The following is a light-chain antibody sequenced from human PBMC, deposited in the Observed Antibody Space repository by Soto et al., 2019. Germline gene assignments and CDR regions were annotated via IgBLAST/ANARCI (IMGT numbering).Light chain of an antibody. J-gene: IGLJ1*01. CDR2: EVS. Sequence: QSALTQPPSASGSPGQSVTISCTGTSSDVGGYNSVSWYQQHPGKAPRLMIYEVSKRPSGVPDRFSGSKSGNTASLTVSGLQAEDEADYYCAAWDDSLNGYVFGTGTKVTV. CDR1: SSDVGGYNS. CDR3: AAWDDSLNGYV. V-gene: IGLV2-8*01.